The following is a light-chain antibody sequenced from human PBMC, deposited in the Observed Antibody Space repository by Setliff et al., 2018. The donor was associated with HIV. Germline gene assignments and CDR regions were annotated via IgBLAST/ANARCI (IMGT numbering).Light chain of an antibody. CDR2: DVT. CDR3: SSYTSNNSGV. Sequence: QSVLTQPASVSGSPGQSITISCTGTSSDVGGYNYVSWYQQHPGKAPKLMIYDVTNRPSGVSNRFSGSNSGNTASLTISGLQAEDEADYYRSSYTSNNSGVFGTGTKVTVL. J-gene: IGLJ1*01. V-gene: IGLV2-14*03. CDR1: SSDVGGYNY.